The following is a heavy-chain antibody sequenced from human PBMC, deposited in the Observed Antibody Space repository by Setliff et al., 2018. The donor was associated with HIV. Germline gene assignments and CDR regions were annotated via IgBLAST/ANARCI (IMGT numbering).Heavy chain of an antibody. Sequence: LSLTCAVYGGSLRNYYWSWIRQPPGKGLEWVSYISNTGSAIHYADSVKGRFTISRDNSKNTLYLQMNSLRAEDTAVYYCRTGYCGSSSCQYYFDYWGQGTLVTVSS. CDR1: GGSLRNYY. CDR2: ISNTGSAI. J-gene: IGHJ4*02. CDR3: RTGYCGSSSCQYYFDY. V-gene: IGHV3-11*04. D-gene: IGHD2-2*01.